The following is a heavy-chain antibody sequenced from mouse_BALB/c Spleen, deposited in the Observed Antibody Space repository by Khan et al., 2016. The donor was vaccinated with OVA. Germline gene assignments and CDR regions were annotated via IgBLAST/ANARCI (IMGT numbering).Heavy chain of an antibody. CDR1: GYTFTDYG. V-gene: IGHV9-3-1*01. D-gene: IGHD2-1*01. J-gene: IGHJ3*01. CDR3: ASSNGNYGFAY. Sequence: QIQLVQSGPELKKPGETVKISCKASGYTFTDYGMNWVKQAPGKDLKWMGWINTYTGEPTYADDFKGRFAFSLETSASTAYLQINNLKNEDSATXFCASSNGNYGFAYWGQGTLVTVSA. CDR2: INTYTGEP.